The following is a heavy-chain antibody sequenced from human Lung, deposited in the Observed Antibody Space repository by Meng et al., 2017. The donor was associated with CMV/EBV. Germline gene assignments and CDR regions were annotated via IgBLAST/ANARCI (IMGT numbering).Heavy chain of an antibody. J-gene: IGHJ4*02. CDR2: ISGRSAYK. V-gene: IGHV3-21*01. CDR1: GFFFSGYS. D-gene: IGHD3-10*01. Sequence: GGSLRLXXAASGFFFSGYSMHWVRQTPGKGLEWLSSISGRSAYKYYADSMRGRFTISRDNAKNSLFLQMDRLRLEDTGVYYCARDMTLVRGVNVTFPYVCDHWGQGXLVTFSS. CDR3: ARDMTLVRGVNVTFPYVCDH.